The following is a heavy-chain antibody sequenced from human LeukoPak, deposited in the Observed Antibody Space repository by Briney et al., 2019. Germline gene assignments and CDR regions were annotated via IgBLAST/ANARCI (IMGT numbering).Heavy chain of an antibody. CDR1: GDSLTSGYY. Sequence: SETLSLTCSVSGDSLTSGYYWSWIRQPPGKGLEWIGEINHSGSTNYNPSLKSRVTISVDTSKNQFSLKLSSVTAADTAVYYCARGLVGSYALDYWGQGTLVTVSS. J-gene: IGHJ4*02. V-gene: IGHV4-34*01. D-gene: IGHD2-2*01. CDR3: ARGLVGSYALDY. CDR2: INHSGST.